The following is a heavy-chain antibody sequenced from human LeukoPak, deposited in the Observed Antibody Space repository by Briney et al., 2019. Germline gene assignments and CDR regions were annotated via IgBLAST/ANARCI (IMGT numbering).Heavy chain of an antibody. Sequence: GGSLRPSCAASGFTFSSYSMNWVRQAPGKGLEWVSSISSSSSYIYYADSVKGRFTISRDNAKNSLYLQMNSLRAEDTAVYYCARVTITMVRGVDVWGKGTTVTVSS. D-gene: IGHD3-10*01. CDR3: ARVTITMVRGVDV. V-gene: IGHV3-21*01. CDR1: GFTFSSYS. J-gene: IGHJ6*04. CDR2: ISSSSSYI.